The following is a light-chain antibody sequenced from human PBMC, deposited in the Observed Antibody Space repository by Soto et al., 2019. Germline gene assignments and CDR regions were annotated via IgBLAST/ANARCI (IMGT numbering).Light chain of an antibody. Sequence: EIVLTQSPGTLSLSPGERATLSCRASQSVSSSYLAWYQQKPGQAPGLLIYGASSRATGIPDRFSGSGSGTDFTITISSLEPEDFAVYYCHQYGSSPPVTFGQGTKVEIK. CDR1: QSVSSSY. V-gene: IGKV3-20*01. CDR3: HQYGSSPPVT. CDR2: GAS. J-gene: IGKJ1*01.